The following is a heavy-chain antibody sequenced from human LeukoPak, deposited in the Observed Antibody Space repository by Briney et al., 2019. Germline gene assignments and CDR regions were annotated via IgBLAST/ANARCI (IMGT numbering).Heavy chain of an antibody. V-gene: IGHV5-51*01. J-gene: IGHJ4*02. CDR2: IYPGDSEI. CDR3: ARQPSLTPFDY. D-gene: IGHD2-15*01. CDR1: GYSFNNYW. Sequence: GESLKISCKGSGYSFNNYWIAWVRQMPGKGLEWMGIIYPGDSEIRYSPSFQGQVTISADKSISTAYLQWISLKAPDTAMYYCARQPSLTPFDYWGQGALVIVSS.